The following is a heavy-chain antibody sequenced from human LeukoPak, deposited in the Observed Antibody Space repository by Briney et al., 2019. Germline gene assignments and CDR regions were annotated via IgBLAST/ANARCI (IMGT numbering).Heavy chain of an antibody. D-gene: IGHD5-12*01. CDR1: GFTFSSYS. CDR2: ISSSSSYI. J-gene: IGHJ4*02. Sequence: PGGSLRLSCAASGFTFSSYSMNWVRQAPGKGLEWVSSISSSSSYIYYADSVKGRFTISRDNAKNSLYLQMNSLKTEDTAVYYCTSQYSGYDDFDYWGQGTLVTVSS. V-gene: IGHV3-21*04. CDR3: TSQYSGYDDFDY.